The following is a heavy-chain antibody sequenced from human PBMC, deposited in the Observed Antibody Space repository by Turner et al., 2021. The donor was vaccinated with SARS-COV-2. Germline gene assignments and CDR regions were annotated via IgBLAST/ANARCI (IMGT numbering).Heavy chain of an antibody. D-gene: IGHD1-1*01. CDR1: GGSISSQS. J-gene: IGHJ6*02. V-gene: IGHV4-59*08. CDR3: ARHQGSTSGYDHGMNV. CDR2: FNKIGSI. Sequence: QVQLQESGPVLVRPSETLSLTCTVSGGSISSQSWSWIRQSPGRGLEWIGYFNKIGSIDYNPTLRSRVTISVDTSKNQLSLNLISMTAADTAVYYCARHQGSTSGYDHGMNVWGQGTAVIVSS.